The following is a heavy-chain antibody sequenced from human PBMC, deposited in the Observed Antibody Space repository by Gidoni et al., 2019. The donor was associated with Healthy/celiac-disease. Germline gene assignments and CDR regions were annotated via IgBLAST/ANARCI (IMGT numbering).Heavy chain of an antibody. V-gene: IGHV3-30-3*01. J-gene: IGHJ4*02. D-gene: IGHD3-22*01. Sequence: QVQLVESGGGVVQPGRSLRLSWAASGFTFSSYAMHWVRQAPGKGLEWVAVISYDGSNKYYADSVKGRFTISRDNSKNTLYLQMNSLRAEDTAVYYCASGGYYDSSGYYADLFDYWGQGTLVTVSS. CDR1: GFTFSSYA. CDR3: ASGGYYDSSGYYADLFDY. CDR2: ISYDGSNK.